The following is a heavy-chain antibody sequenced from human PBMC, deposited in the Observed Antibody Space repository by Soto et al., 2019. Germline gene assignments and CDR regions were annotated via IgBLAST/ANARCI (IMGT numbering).Heavy chain of an antibody. CDR1: GGSISSSSY. V-gene: IGHV4-4*02. J-gene: IGHJ4*02. Sequence: SETLSLTCTVSGGSISSSSYWGWIRQPPGKGLEWIGEINHSGSTNYNPSLKSRVTISRDNARNSLYLQMNNLRAEDTALYFCAKGTEYGVVLMSTFDYWGQGTLVTVSS. CDR2: INHSGST. D-gene: IGHD3-3*01. CDR3: AKGTEYGVVLMSTFDY.